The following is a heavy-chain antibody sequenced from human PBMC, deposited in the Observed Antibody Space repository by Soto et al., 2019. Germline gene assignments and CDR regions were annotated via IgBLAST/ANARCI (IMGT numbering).Heavy chain of an antibody. V-gene: IGHV4-39*01. CDR2: IYYSGST. Sequence: PSETLSLTCTVSGGSISSSSYYWGWIRQPPGKGLEWIGSIYYSGSTYYNPSLKSRVTISVDTSKNQFSLKLSSVTAADTAVYYCARIRRGGDILTRRKGNYYYYMDVWGKGTTVTVSS. D-gene: IGHD3-9*01. J-gene: IGHJ6*03. CDR3: ARIRRGGDILTRRKGNYYYYMDV. CDR1: GGSISSSSYY.